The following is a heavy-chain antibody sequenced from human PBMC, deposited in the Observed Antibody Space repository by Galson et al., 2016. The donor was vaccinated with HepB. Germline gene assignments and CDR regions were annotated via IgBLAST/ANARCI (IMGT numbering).Heavy chain of an antibody. CDR2: IYWDDDK. D-gene: IGHD3-10*01. Sequence: PALVKPTQTLTLTCTVSGFSLATSGVGVGWIRQTPGKALEWLGHIYWDDDKSYSPSLKTRLTITRDPSQNPVALTMTNMDPSDTGTYYCAHRALGAGGLVWFDPWGRGIRVTVSS. V-gene: IGHV2-5*02. J-gene: IGHJ5*02. CDR1: GFSLATSGVG. CDR3: AHRALGAGGLVWFDP.